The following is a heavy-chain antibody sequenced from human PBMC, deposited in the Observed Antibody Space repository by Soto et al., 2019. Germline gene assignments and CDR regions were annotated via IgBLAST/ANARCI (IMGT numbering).Heavy chain of an antibody. V-gene: IGHV1-69*02. CDR2: IIPILGIA. CDR1: GGTFSSYT. D-gene: IGHD4-17*01. J-gene: IGHJ5*02. CDR3: ARVIGGDYAWFDP. Sequence: QVQLVQSGAEVKKPGSSVKVSCKASGGTFSSYTISWVRQAPGQGLEWMGRIIPILGIANYAQKFQGRVTITADKSTSTAYMELRSLGSEDTAVYYCARVIGGDYAWFDPWGQGTLVTVSS.